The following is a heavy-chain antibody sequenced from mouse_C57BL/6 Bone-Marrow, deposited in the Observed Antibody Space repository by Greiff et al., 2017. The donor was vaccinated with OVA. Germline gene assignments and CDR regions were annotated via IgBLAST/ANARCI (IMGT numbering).Heavy chain of an antibody. CDR2: IPPNSGRT. CDR1: GYTFTSSW. V-gene: IGHV1-64*01. Sequence: QVHVKQPGAELVKPGASVKLSCKASGYTFTSSWMHWVKQRPGQGLEWIGMIPPNSGRTNYNEKFKSKATLTVDKSSSTAYMQLSSLTSEDSAVYYCAREGFWGQGTTLTVSS. J-gene: IGHJ2*01. CDR3: AREGF.